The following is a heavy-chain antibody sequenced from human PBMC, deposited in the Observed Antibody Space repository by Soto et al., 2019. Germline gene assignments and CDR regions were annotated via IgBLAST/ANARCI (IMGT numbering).Heavy chain of an antibody. J-gene: IGHJ4*02. CDR1: GYTFTSYA. CDR2: INAGNGNT. Sequence: GASVKVSCKASGYTFTSYAMHWVRQAPGQRLEWMGWINAGNGNTKYSQKFQGRVTITRDTSASTAYMELSSLRSEDTAVYYCARALRWDTAMVGGFDYWGQGTLVNVS. D-gene: IGHD5-18*01. V-gene: IGHV1-3*01. CDR3: ARALRWDTAMVGGFDY.